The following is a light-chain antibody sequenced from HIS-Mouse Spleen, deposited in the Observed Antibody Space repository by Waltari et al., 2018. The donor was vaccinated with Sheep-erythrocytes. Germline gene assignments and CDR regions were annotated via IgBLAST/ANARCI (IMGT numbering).Light chain of an antibody. CDR1: SSDVGGYNY. J-gene: IGLJ1*01. V-gene: IGLV2-11*01. CDR2: DVS. CDR3: CSYAGSYNHV. Sequence: QSALTQPRSVSGSPGQSVTISCTGTSSDVGGYNYVSWYHQHPGKAPKLMIYDVSKRPAGVPDRFSGSKSGNTASLTISWLQAEDEADYYCCSYAGSYNHVFATGTKVTVL.